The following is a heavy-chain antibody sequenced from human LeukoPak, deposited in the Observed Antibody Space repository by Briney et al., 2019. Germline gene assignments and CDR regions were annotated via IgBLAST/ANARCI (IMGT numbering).Heavy chain of an antibody. Sequence: GESLKISCKASGYSFTDSWIGWVRQTPRKGLGWMAIIYSSESDIKYSPSFQGQVSSSADKSISTTFLQWSGLKASDTAMYFCARFRQSPCTGTNCYHYFDYWGRGTLVAVSS. CDR2: IYSSESDI. CDR1: GYSFTDSW. D-gene: IGHD2-2*01. V-gene: IGHV5-51*01. J-gene: IGHJ4*02. CDR3: ARFRQSPCTGTNCYHYFDY.